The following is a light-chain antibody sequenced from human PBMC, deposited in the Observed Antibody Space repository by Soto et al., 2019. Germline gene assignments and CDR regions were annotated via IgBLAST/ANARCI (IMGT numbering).Light chain of an antibody. CDR2: EVS. J-gene: IGLJ1*01. Sequence: QSALTQPASVSGSPGQSITISCTGTSSDVSAYNYVSWYQQHSGKAPKLMIYEVSNRPSGVSNRFSGSKSGDTASLTISGLQAEDEAIYYCSSYTSSSTYVFGTGTKLTVL. CDR1: SSDVSAYNY. V-gene: IGLV2-14*01. CDR3: SSYTSSSTYV.